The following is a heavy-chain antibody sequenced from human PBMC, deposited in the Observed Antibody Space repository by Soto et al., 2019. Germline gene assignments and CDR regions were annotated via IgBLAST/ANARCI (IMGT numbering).Heavy chain of an antibody. CDR3: ARVVYRSGWVEYFQH. V-gene: IGHV4-31*03. D-gene: IGHD6-19*01. Sequence: SETLSLTCTVSGGSISSGGYYWSWIRQHPGKGLEWIGYIYYSGSTYYNPSLKSRVTISVDTSKNQFSLKPSSVTAADTAVYYCARVVYRSGWVEYFQHWGQGTLVTVSS. CDR2: IYYSGST. J-gene: IGHJ1*01. CDR1: GGSISSGGYY.